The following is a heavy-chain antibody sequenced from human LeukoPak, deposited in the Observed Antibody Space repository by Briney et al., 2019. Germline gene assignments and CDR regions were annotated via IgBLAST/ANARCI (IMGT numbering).Heavy chain of an antibody. Sequence: ASVKVSCKVSGYTLTELSMHWVRQAPGKGLEWMGGFDPEDGETIYAQKFQGRVTMTEDTSTDTAYMELSSLRSEDTAVYYCARGVFDGGLITMVQGVIITWSNWFDPWGQGTLVTVSS. CDR3: ARGVFDGGLITMVQGVIITWSNWFDP. J-gene: IGHJ5*02. CDR2: FDPEDGET. V-gene: IGHV1-24*01. CDR1: GYTLTELS. D-gene: IGHD3-10*01.